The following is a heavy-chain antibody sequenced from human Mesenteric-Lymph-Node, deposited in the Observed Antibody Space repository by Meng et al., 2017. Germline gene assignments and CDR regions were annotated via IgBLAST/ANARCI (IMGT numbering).Heavy chain of an antibody. CDR2: IYPGDSDT. D-gene: IGHD6-13*01. CDR1: GYSFTSYW. CDR3: ARHAGKGYSSSWSEYYFDY. V-gene: IGHV5-51*01. J-gene: IGHJ4*02. Sequence: KVSYKGSGYSFTSYWIGWVRQMPGKGLEWMGIIYPGDSDTRYSPSFQGQVTISADKSISTAYLQWSSLKASDTAMYYCARHAGKGYSSSWSEYYFDYWGQGTRVT.